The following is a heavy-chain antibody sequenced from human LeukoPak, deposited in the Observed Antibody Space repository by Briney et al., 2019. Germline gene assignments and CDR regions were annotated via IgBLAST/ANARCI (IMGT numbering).Heavy chain of an antibody. CDR2: IYHSGST. J-gene: IGHJ4*02. CDR1: GGSFSGYY. CDR3: ARSDGYFSFFDY. V-gene: IGHV4-34*01. D-gene: IGHD5-24*01. Sequence: SETLSLTCAVYGGSFSGYYWSWIRQPPGKGLEWIGYIYHSGSTYYNPSLKSRVTISVDRSKNQFSLKLSSVTAADTAVYYCARSDGYFSFFDYWGQGTLVTVSS.